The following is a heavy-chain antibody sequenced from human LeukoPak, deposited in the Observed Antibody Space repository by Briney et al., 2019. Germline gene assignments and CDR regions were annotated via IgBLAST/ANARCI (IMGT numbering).Heavy chain of an antibody. CDR1: GGSISSYY. J-gene: IGHJ3*02. CDR3: ARGFSFLELGPTDAFDI. V-gene: IGHV4-4*07. D-gene: IGHD3-3*01. Sequence: SDTLSLTCTVSGGSISSYYWSWIRQPAGKGLEWIGRIYTSGSTNYNPSLKSRVTMSVDTSKNQFSLKLSSVTAAETAVYYCARGFSFLELGPTDAFDIWGQGRLVTVSS. CDR2: IYTSGST.